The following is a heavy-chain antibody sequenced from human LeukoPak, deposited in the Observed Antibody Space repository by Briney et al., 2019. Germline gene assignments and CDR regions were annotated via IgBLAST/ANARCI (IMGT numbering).Heavy chain of an antibody. CDR3: AELGITMIGGV. D-gene: IGHD3-10*02. CDR1: GFIFSDYY. CDR2: ISSGGSTI. J-gene: IGHJ6*04. Sequence: GGSLRLSCAASGFIFSDYYMSWIRQAPGKGLEWLSFISSGGSTIYYADSVKGRFTISRDNDQNSLYLQMNSLRAEDTAVYYCAELGITMIGGVWGKGTTVTISS. V-gene: IGHV3-11*04.